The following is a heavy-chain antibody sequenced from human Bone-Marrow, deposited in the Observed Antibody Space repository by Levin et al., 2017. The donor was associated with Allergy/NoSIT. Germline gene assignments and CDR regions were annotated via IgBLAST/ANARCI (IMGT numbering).Heavy chain of an antibody. D-gene: IGHD3-22*01. V-gene: IGHV1-24*01. CDR3: ATKIMYYYDSSGYPFNS. J-gene: IGHJ5*01. CDR1: GYTLTELS. CDR2: FDPEDGET. Sequence: ASVKVSCKVSGYTLTELSMHWVRQAPGKGLEWMGGFDPEDGETIYAQKFQGRVTMIEDTSTETAYMELSSLRSEDTAVYYCATKIMYYYDSSGYPFNSWGQGTLVTVSS.